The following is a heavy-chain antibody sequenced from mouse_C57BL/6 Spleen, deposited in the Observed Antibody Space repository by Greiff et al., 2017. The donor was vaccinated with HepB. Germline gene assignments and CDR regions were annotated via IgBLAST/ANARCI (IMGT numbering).Heavy chain of an antibody. CDR2: IYPRSGNT. Sequence: QVHVKQSGAELARPGASVKLSCKASGYTFTSYGISWVKQRTGQGLEWIGEIYPRSGNTYYNEKFEGKATLTADKSSSTAYMELRSLTSEDSAVYFCARDTTVPKGFAYWGQGTLVTVSA. D-gene: IGHD1-1*01. CDR3: ARDTTVPKGFAY. CDR1: GYTFTSYG. V-gene: IGHV1-81*01. J-gene: IGHJ3*01.